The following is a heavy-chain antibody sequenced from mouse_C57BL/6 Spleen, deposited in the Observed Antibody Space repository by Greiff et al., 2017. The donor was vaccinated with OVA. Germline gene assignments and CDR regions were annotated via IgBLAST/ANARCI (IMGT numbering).Heavy chain of an antibody. V-gene: IGHV1-42*01. CDR2: ITPSTGGT. CDR3: ARRSNYLDY. J-gene: IGHJ2*01. Sequence: VQLQQSGPELVKPGASVKISCKASGYSFTGYYMNWVKQSPEKSLEWIGEITPSTGGTTYNQKFKAKATLTVDKSSSTAYMQLKSLTSEDSAVYYCARRSNYLDYWGQGTTLTVSS. CDR1: GYSFTGYY. D-gene: IGHD5-1*01.